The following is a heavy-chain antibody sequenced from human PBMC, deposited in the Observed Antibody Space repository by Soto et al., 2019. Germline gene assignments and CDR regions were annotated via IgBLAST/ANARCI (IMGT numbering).Heavy chain of an antibody. CDR1: GGTISTYY. CDR2: IYYSGST. Sequence: PSETLSLTCTVSGGTISTYYWRWIRQPPGKGLEWIGYIYYSGSTNYNPSLKSRVTISVDMSKNQFSLKLSSVTAADTAVYYCARHVNFDWSWGVYFDYWGQGTLVTVSS. J-gene: IGHJ4*02. D-gene: IGHD3-9*01. CDR3: ARHVNFDWSWGVYFDY. V-gene: IGHV4-59*08.